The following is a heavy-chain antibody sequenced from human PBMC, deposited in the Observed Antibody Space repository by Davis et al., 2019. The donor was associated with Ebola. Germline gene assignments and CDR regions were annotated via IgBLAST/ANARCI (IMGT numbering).Heavy chain of an antibody. D-gene: IGHD3-22*01. Sequence: AASVKVSCKASGGTFNSYAISWVRQAPGQGLEWMGGIIPMFGTANYAQKFQGRVTITADESTSTVYMELRSLRSDDTAVYYCARGPYYSDTSGYAVYWGQGTLVTVSS. J-gene: IGHJ4*02. V-gene: IGHV1-69*13. CDR2: IIPMFGTA. CDR1: GGTFNSYA. CDR3: ARGPYYSDTSGYAVY.